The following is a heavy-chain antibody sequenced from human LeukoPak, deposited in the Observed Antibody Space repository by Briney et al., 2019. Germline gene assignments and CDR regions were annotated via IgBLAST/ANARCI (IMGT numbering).Heavy chain of an antibody. Sequence: SQTLSLTCVVSGDSVSSKNGAWNWIRQSPSRGLEWLGRTYYRSKWYNDYAESMEGRMTISQDTSKNQYSLHLNSVTPDDTAVYYCARDFGTTGWHTFDYWGQGTMVTVSS. CDR3: ARDFGTTGWHTFDY. D-gene: IGHD3-9*01. CDR2: TYYRSKWYN. V-gene: IGHV6-1*01. CDR1: GDSVSSKNGA. J-gene: IGHJ3*01.